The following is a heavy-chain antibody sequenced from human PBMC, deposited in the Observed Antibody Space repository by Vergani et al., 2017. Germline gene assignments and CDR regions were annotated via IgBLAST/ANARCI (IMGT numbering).Heavy chain of an antibody. CDR3: ARWYYXFWSGYQKQDYYYYGMDV. V-gene: IGHV1-69*04. D-gene: IGHD3-3*01. CDR2: IIPILGIA. J-gene: IGHJ6*02. Sequence: QVQLVQSGAEVKKPGSSVKVSCKASGGTFSSYAISWVRQAPGQGLEWMGRIIPILGIAHYAQKFQGRVTITADTSTSTAYMELSSLRSEDTAVYYCARWYYXFWSGYQKQDYYYYGMDVWGQGTTVTVSS. CDR1: GGTFSSYA.